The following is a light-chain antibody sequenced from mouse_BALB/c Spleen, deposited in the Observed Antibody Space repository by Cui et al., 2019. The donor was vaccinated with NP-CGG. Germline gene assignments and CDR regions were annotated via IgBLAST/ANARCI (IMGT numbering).Light chain of an antibody. CDR1: TGAVITSNY. J-gene: IGLJ1*01. Sequence: AVLTQQSALTTSPGETVTLTCRSSTGAVITSNYANWVQEKPDHLFTGLIGGTNNRAPGVPARFSGSLIGDKAALTITGAQTEDEAIYFCALWYSNHWVFGGGTKLTVL. CDR3: ALWYSNHWV. V-gene: IGLV1*01. CDR2: GTN.